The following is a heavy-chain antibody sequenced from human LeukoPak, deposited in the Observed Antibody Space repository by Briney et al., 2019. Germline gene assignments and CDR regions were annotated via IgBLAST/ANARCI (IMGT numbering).Heavy chain of an antibody. D-gene: IGHD2-2*01. CDR2: ISSSSSYI. CDR3: ARGRASIVVVPAAIREVAFDI. J-gene: IGHJ3*02. Sequence: GGSLRLSCAASGFTFSSYSMNWVRQAPGKGLEWVSSISSSSSYIYYADSVKGRFTISRDNAKNPLYLQMNSLRAEDTAVYYCARGRASIVVVPAAIREVAFDIWGQGTMVTVSS. CDR1: GFTFSSYS. V-gene: IGHV3-21*01.